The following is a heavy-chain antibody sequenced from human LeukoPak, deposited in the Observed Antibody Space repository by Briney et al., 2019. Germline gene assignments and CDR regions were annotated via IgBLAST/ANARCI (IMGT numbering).Heavy chain of an antibody. D-gene: IGHD3-16*02. J-gene: IGHJ6*02. CDR3: ARDNGAFGGVVALGGMDV. V-gene: IGHV4-59*01. CDR2: ILYSGST. Sequence: SETLSLTCTVSGGSINNYYWSWIRQPPGKGLEWIGYILYSGSTNYNPSLKSRVTVSVDTSKNQFSLKLSSVTAADSAVYYCARDNGAFGGVVALGGMDVWGQGTTVTVSS. CDR1: GGSINNYY.